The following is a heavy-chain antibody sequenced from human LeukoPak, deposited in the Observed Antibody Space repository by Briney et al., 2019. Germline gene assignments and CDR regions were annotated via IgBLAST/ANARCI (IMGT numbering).Heavy chain of an antibody. D-gene: IGHD6-6*01. CDR3: AHLGGARPSYYYYYYMDV. CDR1: GGSFSGYY. CDR2: INHSGST. J-gene: IGHJ6*03. V-gene: IGHV4-34*01. Sequence: SETLSLTCAVYGGSFSGYYWSWIRQPPGKGLEWIGDINHSGSTNYNPSLKSRVTISVDTSKNQFSLKLSSVTAADTAVYYCAHLGGARPSYYYYYYMDVWGKGTTVTVSS.